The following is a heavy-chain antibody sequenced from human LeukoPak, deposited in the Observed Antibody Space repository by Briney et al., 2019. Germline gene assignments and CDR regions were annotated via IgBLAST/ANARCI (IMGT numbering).Heavy chain of an antibody. V-gene: IGHV4-59*01. Sequence: SETLSLTCTVSGGSISSYYWSWIRQPPGKGLEWIGYIYYSGSTNYNPSLKSRVTISVDTSKNQFSLKLSSVTAADTAVYYCARASYSYDISGWVPFDYWGQGILVTVSS. CDR1: GGSISSYY. D-gene: IGHD3-22*01. CDR2: IYYSGST. CDR3: ARASYSYDISGWVPFDY. J-gene: IGHJ4*02.